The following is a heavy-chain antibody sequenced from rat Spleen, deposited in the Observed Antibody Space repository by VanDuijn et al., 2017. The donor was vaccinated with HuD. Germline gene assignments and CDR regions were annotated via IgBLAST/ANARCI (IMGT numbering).Heavy chain of an antibody. D-gene: IGHD1-12*02. CDR3: DANYDGTYYYFDY. CDR1: GYSITSSYR. V-gene: IGHV3-3*01. CDR2: INNAGST. J-gene: IGHJ2*01. Sequence: EVQLQESGPGLVKPSQSLSLTCSVTGYSITSSYRWNRIRKFPGNKLEWLGYINNAGSTNYNPSLKSRISITRDTSKNQFFLQVNSYTTEDTCTCYCDANYDGTYYYFDYWGQGVMVTVSS.